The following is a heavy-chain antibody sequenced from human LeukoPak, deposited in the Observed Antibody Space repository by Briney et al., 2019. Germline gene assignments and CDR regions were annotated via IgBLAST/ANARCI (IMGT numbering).Heavy chain of an antibody. CDR3: AKDDVVNYYYSTHAFDF. CDR1: GFTFSSYE. CDR2: ISSSGSTI. J-gene: IGHJ3*01. D-gene: IGHD3-22*01. V-gene: IGHV3-48*03. Sequence: GGSLRLSCAASGFTFSSYEMDWVRQAPGKGREWVSYISSSGSTIYYADSVKGRFTISRDNAKNSLYLQMNSLRAEDTAVYYCAKDDVVNYYYSTHAFDFWGQGTMVSVSS.